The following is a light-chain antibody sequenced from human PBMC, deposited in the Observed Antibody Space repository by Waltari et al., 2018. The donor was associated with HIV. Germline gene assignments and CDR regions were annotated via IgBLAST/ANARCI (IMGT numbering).Light chain of an antibody. J-gene: IGKJ4*01. V-gene: IGKV3-11*01. CDR3: LQRSDFPLT. CDR1: QSVSSY. CDR2: DAS. Sequence: EVVLTQSPATLSLTPGERGTLSCRASQSVSSYLAWYQQKPGQSPRLLIYDASKRATGVPVRFSGRGSGTDFTLTISSLEPEDFAVYYCLQRSDFPLTFGGGTRVDMK.